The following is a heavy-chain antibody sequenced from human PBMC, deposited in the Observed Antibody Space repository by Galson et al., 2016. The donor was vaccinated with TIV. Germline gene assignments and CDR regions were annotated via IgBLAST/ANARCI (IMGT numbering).Heavy chain of an antibody. CDR2: IFPDDSET. CDR1: GYSFTTYW. D-gene: IGHD4-17*01. J-gene: IGHJ4*02. CDR3: ARQTTRSFDS. Sequence: QSGAEVKKPGESLKISCKASGYSFTTYWIAWVRQMPGKGLGWMGIIFPDDSETAYSPSFEGQVTISVDKSLNVAYVQWNSLRTSDTAMYYCARQTTRSFDSWGQGTRVTVSS. V-gene: IGHV5-51*01.